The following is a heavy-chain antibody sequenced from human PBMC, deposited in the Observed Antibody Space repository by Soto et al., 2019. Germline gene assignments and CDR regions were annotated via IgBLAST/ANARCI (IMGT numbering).Heavy chain of an antibody. J-gene: IGHJ6*03. CDR3: ARALFEGCSGGSCSIDYYYYYMDV. D-gene: IGHD2-15*01. CDR1: GGSISSGGYY. V-gene: IGHV4-31*03. CDR2: IYYSGST. Sequence: PSETLSLTCTVSGGSISSGGYYWSWIRHHPGKGLEWIGYIYYSGSTYYNPSLKSRVTISVDTSKNQFSLKLSSVTAADTAVYYCARALFEGCSGGSCSIDYYYYYMDVWGKGTTVTVSS.